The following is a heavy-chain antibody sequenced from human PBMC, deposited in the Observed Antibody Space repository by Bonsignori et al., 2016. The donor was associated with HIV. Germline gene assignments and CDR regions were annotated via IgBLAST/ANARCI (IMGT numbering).Heavy chain of an antibody. Sequence: QLQLRESGPGLVKPSETLSLTCTVSGDSVTSSRYHWGWIRQPPGKGLEWLGTIYYYGSPYYSPSLKSRVTISQDTSKNQFSLRLTSVTAADTAVYYCATVFMGLDLTPGYFFYYMDVWGKGTTVTVSS. CDR1: GDSVTSSRYH. J-gene: IGHJ6*03. CDR3: ATVFMGLDLTPGYFFYYMDV. CDR2: IYYYGSP. D-gene: IGHD1-7*01. V-gene: IGHV4-39*07.